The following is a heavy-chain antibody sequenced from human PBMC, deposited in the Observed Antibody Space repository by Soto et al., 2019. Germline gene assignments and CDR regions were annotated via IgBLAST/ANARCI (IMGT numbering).Heavy chain of an antibody. J-gene: IGHJ4*02. V-gene: IGHV1-18*01. CDR1: GFTFTSYA. Sequence: QVHLVQSGAEVKMPGASVKVSCKASGFTFTSYAFTWVRQAPGQGLGRMGWISAYNGNTNYARKFRGRVTMTKDSSTSTVDMELGSLTSDHTAVYFFARDFTGWPPDGVDSWGQGTLVSVS. CDR2: ISAYNGNT. CDR3: ARDFTGWPPDGVDS. D-gene: IGHD1-1*01.